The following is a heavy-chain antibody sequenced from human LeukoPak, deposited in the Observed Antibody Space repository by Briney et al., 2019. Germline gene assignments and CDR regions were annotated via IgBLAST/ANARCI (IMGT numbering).Heavy chain of an antibody. CDR3: AKAAYPEWFGELVCYFDY. CDR2: INGSGGST. V-gene: IGHV3-23*01. D-gene: IGHD3-10*01. CDR1: GFTFSSYA. J-gene: IGHJ4*02. Sequence: PGGSLRLSCAASGFTFSSYAMSWVRQAPGKGLEWVSAINGSGGSTYYADSVKGRFTISRDNSKNTLYLQMNSLRAEDTAVYYCAKAAYPEWFGELVCYFDYWGQGTLVTVSS.